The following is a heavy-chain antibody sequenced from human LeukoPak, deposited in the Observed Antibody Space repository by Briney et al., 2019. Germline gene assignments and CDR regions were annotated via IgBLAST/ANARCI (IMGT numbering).Heavy chain of an antibody. J-gene: IGHJ4*02. Sequence: PGGSLRLSCAASGFTFSGSDMHWVRQASGKGLEWVGRIRSKANSYATAYAASVKGRFTISRDDSKNTAYLQMNSLKTEDTAVYYCTRLPIAAAGTRDYWGQGTLVTVSS. CDR1: GFTFSGSD. V-gene: IGHV3-73*01. D-gene: IGHD6-13*01. CDR3: TRLPIAAAGTRDY. CDR2: IRSKANSYAT.